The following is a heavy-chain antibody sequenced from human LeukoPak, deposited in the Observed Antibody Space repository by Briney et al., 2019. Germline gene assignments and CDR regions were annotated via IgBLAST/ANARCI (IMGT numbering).Heavy chain of an antibody. V-gene: IGHV1-18*01. CDR3: ARGVVVPAAIFPSAPGWFDP. J-gene: IGHJ5*02. D-gene: IGHD2-2*01. CDR1: GYTFTSYA. Sequence: ASVRVSCKASGYTFTSYAISWVRQAPGQGLEWMGWISAYNGNTNYAQKLQGRVTMTTDTSTSTAYMELRSLRSDDTAVYYCARGVVVPAAIFPSAPGWFDPWGQGTLVTVSS. CDR2: ISAYNGNT.